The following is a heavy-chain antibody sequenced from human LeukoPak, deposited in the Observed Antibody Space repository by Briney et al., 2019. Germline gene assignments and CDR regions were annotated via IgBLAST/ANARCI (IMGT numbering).Heavy chain of an antibody. CDR2: IYHSGST. J-gene: IGHJ6*03. CDR1: GYSISSGYY. CDR3: AIGFEYYYMDV. V-gene: IGHV4-38-2*01. D-gene: IGHD3-9*01. Sequence: PSETLSLTCAVSGYSISSGYYWGWIRQPPGKGLEWIGSIYHSGSTYYNPSLNSRVTISVDTSKNQFSLKLSSVTAADTAVYYCAIGFEYYYMDVWGKGTTVTVSS.